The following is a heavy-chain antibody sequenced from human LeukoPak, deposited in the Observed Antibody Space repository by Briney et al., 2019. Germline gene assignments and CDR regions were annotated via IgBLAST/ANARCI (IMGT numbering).Heavy chain of an antibody. V-gene: IGHV1-2*02. D-gene: IGHD6-19*01. Sequence: ASVKVSCKASGYTFTGYYMHWVRQAPGQGLEWMGWINPNSGGTNYAQTFQGRVTMTRDTSISTAYMELNRLRSDDTAVYYCARDTDSSGWYYFDYWGQGTLVTVSS. CDR3: ARDTDSSGWYYFDY. CDR1: GYTFTGYY. J-gene: IGHJ4*02. CDR2: INPNSGGT.